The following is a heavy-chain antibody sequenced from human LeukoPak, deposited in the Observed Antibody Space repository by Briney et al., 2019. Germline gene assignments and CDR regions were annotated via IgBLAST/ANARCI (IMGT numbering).Heavy chain of an antibody. V-gene: IGHV3-23*01. D-gene: IGHD6-13*01. CDR2: ISGSDGGT. J-gene: IGHJ4*02. Sequence: GGSLRLSCAASGFTFSSYAMSWVRQAPGKGLEWVSVISGSDGGTYYADSVKGRFTISRDNSKNTLYLQMNSLRAEDTAVYYCAKGNLPIIAAAGPFDYWGQGTLVTVSS. CDR1: GFTFSSYA. CDR3: AKGNLPIIAAAGPFDY.